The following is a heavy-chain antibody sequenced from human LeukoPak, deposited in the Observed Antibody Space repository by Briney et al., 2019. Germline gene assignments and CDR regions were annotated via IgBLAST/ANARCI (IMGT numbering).Heavy chain of an antibody. CDR3: ARGRVDPRTDYYYYMDV. D-gene: IGHD1/OR15-1a*01. V-gene: IGHV3-21*01. CDR1: GFTFSSYS. CDR2: ISSSSSYI. J-gene: IGHJ6*03. Sequence: NPGGSLRLSCAASGFTFSSYSMNWVRQAPGKGLEWVSSISSSSSYIYYADSVKGRFTISRDNAKNSLYLQMNSLRVDDTAVYHCARGRVDPRTDYYYYMDVWGKGTTVTVSS.